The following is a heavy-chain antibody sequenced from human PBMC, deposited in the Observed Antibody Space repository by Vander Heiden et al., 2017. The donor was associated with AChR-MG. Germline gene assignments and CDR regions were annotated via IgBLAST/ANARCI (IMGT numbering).Heavy chain of an antibody. D-gene: IGHD2-8*01. CDR1: GLTFSSYA. Sequence: EVQLFESGGGLVQPGGSLRLSCAASGLTFSSYAMSWVRQAPGKGLEWVSAISGSGGSTYYADSVKGRFTISRDNSKNTLYLQMNSLRAEDTAVYYCAKGKVYILYKSQTDYWGQGTLVTVSS. CDR2: ISGSGGST. V-gene: IGHV3-23*01. CDR3: AKGKVYILYKSQTDY. J-gene: IGHJ4*02.